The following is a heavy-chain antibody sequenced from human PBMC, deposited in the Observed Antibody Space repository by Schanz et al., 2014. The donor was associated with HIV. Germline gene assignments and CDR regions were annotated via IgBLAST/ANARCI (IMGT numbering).Heavy chain of an antibody. CDR3: AKAGLFFGQLWLGFFDY. Sequence: VQMLESGGGSVQPGRSLRLSCVASGFSFDSFGMHWVRQAPGKGLELVAVISYDGVNKHFADSVKGRFTISRDNSKNTLYLQMNNLKTEDTAVYYCAKAGLFFGQLWLGFFDYWGQGAQVTVSS. V-gene: IGHV3-30*18. CDR1: GFSFDSFG. CDR2: ISYDGVNK. J-gene: IGHJ4*02. D-gene: IGHD5-18*01.